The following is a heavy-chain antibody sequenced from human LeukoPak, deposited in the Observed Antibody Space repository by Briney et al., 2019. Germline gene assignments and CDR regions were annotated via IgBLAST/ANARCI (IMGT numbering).Heavy chain of an antibody. J-gene: IGHJ4*02. CDR1: GFTFSDNW. D-gene: IGHD1-26*01. CDR3: VTGGSYFGY. CDR2: IEVDGSEK. Sequence: GGSLRLSCAASGFTFSDNWMSWVRQAPGKGLEWVANIEVDGSEKNYLDSVKGRFTISIHNAKNSLYLQMNSLRVEDTAVYYCVTGGSYFGYWGQGTLVTVSS. V-gene: IGHV3-7*01.